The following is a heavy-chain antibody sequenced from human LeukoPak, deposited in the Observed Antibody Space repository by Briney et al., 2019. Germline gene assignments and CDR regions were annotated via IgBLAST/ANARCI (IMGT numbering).Heavy chain of an antibody. D-gene: IGHD2-2*01. Sequence: QTGGSLRLSCAASGFTFDDYAMHWVRQAPGKGLEWVSGISWNSGSIGYADSVKGRFTISRDNAKNSLYLQMNSLRAEDTALYYCAKDIGYCSSTSCYAYYYYGMDVWGQGTTVTVSS. CDR2: ISWNSGSI. V-gene: IGHV3-9*01. CDR1: GFTFDDYA. CDR3: AKDIGYCSSTSCYAYYYYGMDV. J-gene: IGHJ6*02.